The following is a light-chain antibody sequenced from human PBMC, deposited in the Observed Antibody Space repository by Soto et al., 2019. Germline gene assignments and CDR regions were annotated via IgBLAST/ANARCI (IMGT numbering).Light chain of an antibody. V-gene: IGKV1-5*03. CDR3: PYWGDYSWT. CDR2: KAS. J-gene: IGKJ1*01. CDR1: QSITDW. Sequence: DIQMTQSPSTLSASVGDRVTITCRASQSITDWLAWYQQKPGKAPKFLIYKASNLEGGVPSRFSGSGSGTEFTLTLSSVQPDDFATYYCPYWGDYSWTVGQGTKVEIK.